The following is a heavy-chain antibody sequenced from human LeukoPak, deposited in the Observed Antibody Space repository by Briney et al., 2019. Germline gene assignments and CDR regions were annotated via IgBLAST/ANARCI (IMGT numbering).Heavy chain of an antibody. CDR2: IYCTAGA. CDR3: ARGRRELKYAPDY. J-gene: IGHJ4*02. D-gene: IGHD2-2*01. V-gene: IGHV4-31*03. Sequence: SQTLSLTCNVSGASMRSETHYWSWLRQHPGKGPEWIAYIYCTAGAYYNPSLGSRVSISLDASENQFSLKLSSVTAADTAVYYCARGRRELKYAPDYWGQGTLVTVSS. CDR1: GASMRSETHY.